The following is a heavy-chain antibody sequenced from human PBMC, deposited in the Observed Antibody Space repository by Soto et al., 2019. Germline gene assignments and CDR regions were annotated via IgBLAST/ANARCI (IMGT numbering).Heavy chain of an antibody. D-gene: IGHD2-15*01. V-gene: IGHV4-31*03. CDR3: ARGYCSGGSCYPIEY. CDR2: IYYSGST. CDR1: GGSISSGGYY. J-gene: IGHJ4*02. Sequence: QVQLQESGPGLVKPSQTLSLTCTVSGGSISSGGYYWSWIRQHPGKGLEWIGYIYYSGSTYYNPSLKSRVTISVDTSKNQFSLKLSSVTAADTAVYYCARGYCSGGSCYPIEYWGQGTLVTVSS.